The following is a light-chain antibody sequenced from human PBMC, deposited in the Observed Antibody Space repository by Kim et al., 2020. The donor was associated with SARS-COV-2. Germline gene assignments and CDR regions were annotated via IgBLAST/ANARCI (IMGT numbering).Light chain of an antibody. Sequence: ASVGDRVTISCRASQDIGNDLAWYQQKPGRVPRLLISVTSTLHSGVPSRFSGSGSGRDFTLTISSLQSEDAATYYCQKCDSAPLTFGGGTKVEI. V-gene: IGKV1-27*01. CDR3: QKCDSAPLT. J-gene: IGKJ4*01. CDR1: QDIGND. CDR2: VTS.